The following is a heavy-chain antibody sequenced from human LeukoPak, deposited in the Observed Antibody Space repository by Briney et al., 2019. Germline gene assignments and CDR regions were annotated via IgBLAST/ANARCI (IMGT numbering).Heavy chain of an antibody. J-gene: IGHJ4*02. CDR2: INHSGTT. Sequence: SETLSLTCAVYGGSFSGYYWRWIRQPPGKVLEWIGEINHSGTTNYNPPLKRRVTISLDTSKNQLSLKLSSVTAAETAVYYCARARYSGSLGPVGGYWGQGTLVTVSS. V-gene: IGHV4-34*01. CDR3: ARARYSGSLGPVGGY. CDR1: GGSFSGYY. D-gene: IGHD1-26*01.